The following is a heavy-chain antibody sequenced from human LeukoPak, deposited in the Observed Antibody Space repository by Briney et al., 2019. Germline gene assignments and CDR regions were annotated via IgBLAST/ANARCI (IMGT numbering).Heavy chain of an antibody. D-gene: IGHD4-11*01. CDR1: GFTFSSDG. V-gene: IGHV3-30*03. Sequence: TRGSLRLSCAASGFTFSSDGMHWVRQAPGKGLEWVAVISYDGINKYSVDSVKGRFTISRDNSKNTLYLQMNSLRAEDTAVYYCATDQAPYSNSWGGVDYWGEGTLVTVSS. CDR2: ISYDGINK. J-gene: IGHJ4*02. CDR3: ATDQAPYSNSWGGVDY.